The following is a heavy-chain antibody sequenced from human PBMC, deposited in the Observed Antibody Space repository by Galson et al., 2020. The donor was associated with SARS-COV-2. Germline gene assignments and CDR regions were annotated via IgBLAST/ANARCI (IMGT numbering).Heavy chain of an antibody. D-gene: IGHD3-10*01. CDR1: GFTFSSYA. V-gene: IGHV3-23*01. Sequence: GGSLRLSCAASGFTFSSYAMSWVRQAPGKGLEWVSAISGSGHSTYYADSVKGRFTISRDNSKNTLYLQMNSLRAEDTAVYYCAKDQEDYYGSGSYQTVFDYWGQGTLVTVSS. J-gene: IGHJ4*02. CDR3: AKDQEDYYGSGSYQTVFDY. CDR2: ISGSGHST.